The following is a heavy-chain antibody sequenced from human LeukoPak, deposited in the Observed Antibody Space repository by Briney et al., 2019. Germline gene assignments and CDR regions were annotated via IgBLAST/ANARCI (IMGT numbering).Heavy chain of an antibody. J-gene: IGHJ6*03. D-gene: IGHD3-3*01. CDR1: GFTFSSYW. CDR3: ARGLRFLAYDGYYYMDV. CDR2: INSDGSST. Sequence: PGGSLRLSCAASGFTFSSYWMHWVRQAPGKGLVWVSRINSDGSSTSYADSVKGRFTISRDNAKNTLYLQMNSLRAEDTAVYYCARGLRFLAYDGYYYMDVWGKGTTVTVS. V-gene: IGHV3-74*01.